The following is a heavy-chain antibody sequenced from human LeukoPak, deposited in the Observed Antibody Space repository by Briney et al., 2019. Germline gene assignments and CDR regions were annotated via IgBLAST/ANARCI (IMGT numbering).Heavy chain of an antibody. CDR2: IYYSGTT. CDR1: GGSISSYY. D-gene: IGHD3-22*01. Sequence: SETLSLTCTVSGGSISSYYWSWIRQPPGKGLEWIGYIYYSGTTNYNPSLKSRVTISVVTSKNQFSLKLSSVTAADTAVYYCARDSRPAHYYDSSGQDWYFDLWGRGTLVTVSS. CDR3: ARDSRPAHYYDSSGQDWYFDL. V-gene: IGHV4-59*01. J-gene: IGHJ2*01.